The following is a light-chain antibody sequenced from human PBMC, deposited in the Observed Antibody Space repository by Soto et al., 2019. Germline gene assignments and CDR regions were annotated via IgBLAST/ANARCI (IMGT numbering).Light chain of an antibody. J-gene: IGLJ1*01. Sequence: QSALTQPASVSGSPGQSITISCTGTSGDIGSYNRVSWYQQHPGKAPKLIIYEVTDRPSGVSNRFSGSKSGNTASLTISGLXXEDEAEYYCSSYTNINTRACVFGTGTK. CDR3: SSYTNINTRACV. V-gene: IGLV2-14*01. CDR1: SGDIGSYNR. CDR2: EVT.